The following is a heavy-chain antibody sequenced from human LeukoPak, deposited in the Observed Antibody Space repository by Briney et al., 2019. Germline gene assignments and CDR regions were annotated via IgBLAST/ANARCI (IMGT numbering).Heavy chain of an antibody. CDR1: GFTFSSYA. CDR2: ISGSGGST. CDR3: AKGDPYYYDSSGYYLGPVDY. Sequence: PGGSLRLSCAASGFTFSSYAMSWVRQAPEKGPEWVSAISGSGGSTYYADSVKGRFTISRDNAKNTLYLQMNSLRAEDTAVYYCAKGDPYYYDSSGYYLGPVDYWGQGTLVTVSS. D-gene: IGHD3-22*01. V-gene: IGHV3-23*01. J-gene: IGHJ4*02.